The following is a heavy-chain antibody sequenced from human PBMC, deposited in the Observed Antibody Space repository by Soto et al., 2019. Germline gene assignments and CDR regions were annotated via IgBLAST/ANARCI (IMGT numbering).Heavy chain of an antibody. CDR3: ARVGAYRDFDY. CDR1: GFTFSNAW. Sequence: GGSLRLSCAASGFTFSNAWMTWVRQAPGKGLEWVSSISSSSNYIYYADSVKGRFTISRDNAKNSLYLQMNSLRAEDTAVYYCARVGAYRDFDYWGQGTLVTVSS. D-gene: IGHD1-26*01. J-gene: IGHJ4*02. V-gene: IGHV3-21*01. CDR2: ISSSSNYI.